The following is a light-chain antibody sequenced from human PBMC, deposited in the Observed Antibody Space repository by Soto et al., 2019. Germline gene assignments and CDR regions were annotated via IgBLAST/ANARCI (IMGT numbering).Light chain of an antibody. CDR2: KMS. Sequence: DIQMTQSPSTLSASVGDRVTITCRASQSICSRLAWYQQKPGKAPKLLIYKMSTLESGVPSRCSGSGSGTEFTLTISNLQPDDFATYYCQQYINYWTFGQGTKVEIK. CDR1: QSICSR. CDR3: QQYINYWT. V-gene: IGKV1-5*03. J-gene: IGKJ1*01.